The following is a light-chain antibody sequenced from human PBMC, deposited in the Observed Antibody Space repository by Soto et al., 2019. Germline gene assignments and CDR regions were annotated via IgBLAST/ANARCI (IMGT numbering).Light chain of an antibody. V-gene: IGLV4-69*01. CDR2: VNGDGSH. CDR3: QTWATGIRV. Sequence: QPVLTQSPSASASLGASVKLTCTLSSGHSIFAIAWHQQQPEKGPRYLMKVNGDGSHNKGDGIPDRFSGSSSGAERYLTISSLQSEDEADYYCQTWATGIRVFGGGTKVT. CDR1: SGHSIFA. J-gene: IGLJ3*02.